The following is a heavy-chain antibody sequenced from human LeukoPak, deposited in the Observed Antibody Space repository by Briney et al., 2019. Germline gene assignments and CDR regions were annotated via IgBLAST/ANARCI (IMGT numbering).Heavy chain of an antibody. CDR2: IYYSGST. J-gene: IGHJ3*02. Sequence: SETLSLTCTVSGGSISSYYWSWIRQPPGKGLEWIGYIYYSGSTNYNPSLKSRVTISVDTSKNQFSLKLSSVTAADTAVYYCARVSIDYGSGSYYNVDAFVIWGQGTMVTVSS. CDR3: ARVSIDYGSGSYYNVDAFVI. D-gene: IGHD3-10*01. CDR1: GGSISSYY. V-gene: IGHV4-59*01.